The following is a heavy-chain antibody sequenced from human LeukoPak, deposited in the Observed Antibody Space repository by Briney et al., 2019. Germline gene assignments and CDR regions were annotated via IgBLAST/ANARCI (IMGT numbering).Heavy chain of an antibody. V-gene: IGHV1-69*05. J-gene: IGHJ5*02. Sequence: ASVKVSCKASGGTFSSYAISWVRQAPGQGLEWMGGIIPIFGTANYAQKFQGRVTITTDESTSTAYMELSSLRSEDTAVYYCARDRARYCSSTSCYMGFDPWGQGTLVTVSS. D-gene: IGHD2-2*02. CDR3: ARDRARYCSSTSCYMGFDP. CDR1: GGTFSSYA. CDR2: IIPIFGTA.